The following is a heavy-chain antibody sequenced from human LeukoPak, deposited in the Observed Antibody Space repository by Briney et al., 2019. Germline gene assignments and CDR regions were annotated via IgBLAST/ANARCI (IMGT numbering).Heavy chain of an antibody. CDR1: GGSISSYY. Sequence: SETLSLTCTVSGGSISSYYWNWIRQPPGKGMEWIGYIYYSGSTNYNPSLKSRVTISVDTSKNQFSLKLSSVTAADTAVYYCAGRLWRRDGYNLSAFDIWGQGTMVTVSS. CDR3: AGRLWRRDGYNLSAFDI. D-gene: IGHD5-24*01. V-gene: IGHV4-59*01. CDR2: IYYSGST. J-gene: IGHJ3*02.